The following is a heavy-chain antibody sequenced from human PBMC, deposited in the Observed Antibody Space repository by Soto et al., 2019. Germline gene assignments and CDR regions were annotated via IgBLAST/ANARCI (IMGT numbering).Heavy chain of an antibody. CDR3: ARMEATGTYYYYYYGMDV. J-gene: IGHJ6*02. CDR2: IFSNDEK. Sequence: QVTLKESGPVLVKPTETLTLTCTVSGFSLSNARMGVSWIRQPPGKALEWLAHIFSNDEKSYSTSLKSRLTISKDTSKSQVGLTMTNMDPVDTATYYCARMEATGTYYYYYYGMDVWGQGTTVTVSS. V-gene: IGHV2-26*01. CDR1: GFSLSNARMG. D-gene: IGHD1-1*01.